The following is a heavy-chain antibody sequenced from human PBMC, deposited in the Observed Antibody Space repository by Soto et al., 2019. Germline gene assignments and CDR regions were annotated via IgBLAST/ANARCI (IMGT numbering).Heavy chain of an antibody. J-gene: IGHJ5*02. CDR3: ARDLGVEMATFGNEWFDP. CDR2: IIPIFGTA. CDR1: GGTFSSYA. V-gene: IGHV1-69*13. D-gene: IGHD5-12*01. Sequence: GASVKVSCKASGGTFSSYAISWVRQAPGQGLEWMGGIIPIFGTANYAQKFQGRVTITADESTSTAYMELSSLRSEDTAVYYCARDLGVEMATFGNEWFDPWGQGTLVTVSS.